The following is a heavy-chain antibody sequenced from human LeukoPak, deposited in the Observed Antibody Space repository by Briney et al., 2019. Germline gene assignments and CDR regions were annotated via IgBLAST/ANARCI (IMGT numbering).Heavy chain of an antibody. J-gene: IGHJ5*02. V-gene: IGHV1-69*04. CDR3: ARGLGSGDVWGTHNWFDP. Sequence: SVKVSCKASGGTFSSYAISWVRQAPGQGLEWMGRIIPILGIANYAQKFQGRVTITADKSTSTAYMELSSLRPEDTAVYYCARGLGSGDVWGTHNWFDPWGQGTLVTVSS. CDR1: GGTFSSYA. D-gene: IGHD3-16*01. CDR2: IIPILGIA.